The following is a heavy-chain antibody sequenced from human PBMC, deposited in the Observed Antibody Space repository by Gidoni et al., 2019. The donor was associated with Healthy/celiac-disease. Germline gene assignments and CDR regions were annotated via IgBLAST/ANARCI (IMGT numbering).Heavy chain of an antibody. CDR2: IYYSGST. D-gene: IGHD1-26*01. V-gene: IGHV4-39*01. CDR1: GGSISSSSYY. Sequence: QLQLQESGPGLVKPSETLSLTCTVSGGSISSSSYYWGWIPQPPGKGLEWIGSIYYSGSTYYNPALKSRVTISVDTSKNQFSLKLSSVTAADTAVYYCARHEDGAGATGRWGQGTLVTVSS. CDR3: ARHEDGAGATGR. J-gene: IGHJ4*02.